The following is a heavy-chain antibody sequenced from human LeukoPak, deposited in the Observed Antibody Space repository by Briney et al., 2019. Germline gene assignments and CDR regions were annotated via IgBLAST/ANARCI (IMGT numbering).Heavy chain of an antibody. CDR1: GFTFSSYS. J-gene: IGHJ4*02. CDR3: ARGDTYYDISFDY. CDR2: ISGSSSTI. V-gene: IGHV3-48*04. D-gene: IGHD3-9*01. Sequence: GGSLRLSCAASGFTFSSYSMNWVRQAPGKGPEWVSHISGSSSTIYYADSVEGRFTISRDNAKNSLYLQMNSLRVEDTAVYYCARGDTYYDISFDYWGQGTLVTVSS.